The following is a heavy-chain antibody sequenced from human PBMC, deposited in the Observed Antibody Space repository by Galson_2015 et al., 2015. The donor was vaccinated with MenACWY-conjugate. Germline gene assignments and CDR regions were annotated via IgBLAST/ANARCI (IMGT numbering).Heavy chain of an antibody. Sequence: SLRLSCAASGFTFSTYSMNWVRQAPGKGLEWVSYISSSSTTIHYADSVKGRFTIPRDNAKNSLYLQMNSLRPEDTAVYYCARGLGTGSFSELASWGQGSLVTVS. V-gene: IGHV3-48*04. D-gene: IGHD1-26*01. CDR3: ARGLGTGSFSELAS. CDR1: GFTFSTYS. CDR2: ISSSSTTI. J-gene: IGHJ1*01.